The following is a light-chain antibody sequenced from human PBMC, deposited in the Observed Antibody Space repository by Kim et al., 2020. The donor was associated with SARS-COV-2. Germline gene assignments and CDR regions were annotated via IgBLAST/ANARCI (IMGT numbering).Light chain of an antibody. Sequence: PEQSVTISCTGTSRDVGGYNFVSWYQQHPGKAPKFMIYDVNKRPSGVPDRFSGSKSGNTASLTISGLQADDEADYYCCSFAGSYFLFGGGTKVTVL. CDR2: DVN. J-gene: IGLJ2*01. V-gene: IGLV2-11*03. CDR3: CSFAGSYFL. CDR1: SRDVGGYNF.